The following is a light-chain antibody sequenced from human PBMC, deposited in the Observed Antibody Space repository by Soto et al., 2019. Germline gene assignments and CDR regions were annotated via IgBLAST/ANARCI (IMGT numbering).Light chain of an antibody. CDR2: WAS. V-gene: IGKV4-1*01. CDR1: QSLFYTAYKTDY. CDR3: LQYYGLPSHT. J-gene: IGKJ2*01. Sequence: DIVMTQSPDSLAVSLGERATINCKPSQSLFYTAYKTDYLAWYQEKPGQPPRLLISWASARASGFPDRFSGSGCGSDFTLAISSLQAEDVAVCYCLQYYGLPSHTFGQGTKLEIK.